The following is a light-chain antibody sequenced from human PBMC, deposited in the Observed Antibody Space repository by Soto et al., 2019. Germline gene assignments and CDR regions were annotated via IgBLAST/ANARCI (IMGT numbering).Light chain of an antibody. CDR1: SSNIGSNY. V-gene: IGLV1-47*02. J-gene: IGLJ2*01. Sequence: QSVLTQPPSASGTPGQRVTISCSGSSSNIGSNYVYWYQQFPGTAPKLLIYRDNQRPSGVPDRFSGSKSGTSGSLAISGLRSEDEADYYCAAWDDSLSGVVFGGGTKLTVL. CDR3: AAWDDSLSGVV. CDR2: RDN.